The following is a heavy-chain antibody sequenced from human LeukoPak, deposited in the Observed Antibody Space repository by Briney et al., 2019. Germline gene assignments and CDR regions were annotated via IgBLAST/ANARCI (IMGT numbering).Heavy chain of an antibody. Sequence: PGGSLRLSCAASGFTFSSYGMHWVRQAPGKGLECLSVISYDGSGKYYADSVRGRFTISRDNSKNTLYLQMNSLRAEDTAVYYCATLYGDRGDYWGQGTLVTVSS. CDR1: GFTFSSYG. J-gene: IGHJ4*02. D-gene: IGHD4-17*01. CDR3: ATLYGDRGDY. CDR2: ISYDGSGK. V-gene: IGHV3-30*03.